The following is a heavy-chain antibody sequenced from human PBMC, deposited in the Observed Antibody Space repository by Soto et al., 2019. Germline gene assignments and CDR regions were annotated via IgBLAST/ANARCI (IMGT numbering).Heavy chain of an antibody. D-gene: IGHD6-13*01. J-gene: IGHJ6*02. Sequence: ASVKVSCKXSGYTFTSYGISWVRQAPGQGLEWMGWISAYNGNTNYARKLQGRVTMTTDTSTSTAYMELRSLRSDDTAVYYCARESSSSWFGGYYYYYYGMDVWGQGTTVTVSS. CDR3: ARESSSSWFGGYYYYYYGMDV. V-gene: IGHV1-18*01. CDR1: GYTFTSYG. CDR2: ISAYNGNT.